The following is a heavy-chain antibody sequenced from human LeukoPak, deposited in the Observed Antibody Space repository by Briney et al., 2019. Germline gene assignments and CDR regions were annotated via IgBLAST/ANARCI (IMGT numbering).Heavy chain of an antibody. J-gene: IGHJ4*02. CDR2: ISAGGGAI. D-gene: IGHD6-13*01. CDR1: GFTFSNYD. Sequence: GGTLRLSCAASGFTFSNYDMRWVRRAPGEGLEWVSSISAGGGAIYYADSVKGRFTISRDNSKNTLDLQLNSLRAEDTAVYYCAKDRARAAAGFFDYWGQGTLVTVSS. CDR3: AKDRARAAAGFFDY. V-gene: IGHV3-23*01.